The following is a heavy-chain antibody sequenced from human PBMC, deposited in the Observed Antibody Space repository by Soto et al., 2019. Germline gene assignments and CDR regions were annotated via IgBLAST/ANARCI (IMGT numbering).Heavy chain of an antibody. J-gene: IGHJ5*02. CDR1: GGSIISSRSY. D-gene: IGHD6-13*01. Sequence: QLQLQESGPGLVKPSETLSLTCNVSGGSIISSRSYWAWFRQPPGKELEWIAHIFYAGNTYYNPFLKSRVTVSVDTSKNLFALKLDSVTAADTAVYYCARQAAAPGIDLWFEPWGQGTLVTVSS. CDR3: ARQAAAPGIDLWFEP. CDR2: IFYAGNT. V-gene: IGHV4-39*01.